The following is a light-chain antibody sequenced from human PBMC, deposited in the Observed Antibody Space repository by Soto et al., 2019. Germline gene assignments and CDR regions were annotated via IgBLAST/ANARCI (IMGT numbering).Light chain of an antibody. J-gene: IGKJ1*01. Sequence: EIVLTQSPGTLSLSPGERATLSCEASQSISTSQLAWYQQKPGQAPRLLIYGASSRATGIPDRISGSGSGTDFTLTISRLEPEDFALYYCQQYGSSPRTFDQGAKVEI. CDR3: QQYGSSPRT. CDR1: QSISTSQ. V-gene: IGKV3-20*01. CDR2: GAS.